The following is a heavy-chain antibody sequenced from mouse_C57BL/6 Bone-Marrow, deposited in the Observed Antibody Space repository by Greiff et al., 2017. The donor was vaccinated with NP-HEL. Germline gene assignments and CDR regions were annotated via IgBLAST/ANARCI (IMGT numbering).Heavy chain of an antibody. CDR3: TGFTTGYFDV. CDR2: IRLKSDNYAT. V-gene: IGHV6-3*01. J-gene: IGHJ1*03. Sequence: DVHLVESGGGLVQPGGSMKLSCVASGFTFSNYWMNWVRQSPEKGLEWVAQIRLKSDNYATPYAESVKGRFTISRDDSKSSVYLQMNNLRAEDTGIYYCTGFTTGYFDVWGTGTTVTVSS. D-gene: IGHD2-12*01. CDR1: GFTFSNYW.